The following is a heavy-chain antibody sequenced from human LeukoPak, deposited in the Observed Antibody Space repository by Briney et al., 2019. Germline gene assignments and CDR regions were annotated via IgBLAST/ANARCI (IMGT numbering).Heavy chain of an antibody. J-gene: IGHJ3*02. Sequence: GGSLRLSCAASGFTVTSNYMSWVRQAPGKGLEWVSLIYNDGSRTYYADSVKDRFTISRDNSKNTLYLQMNSLRAEDTALYYCAKSRGYDHDSFDIWGQGTMVTVSS. D-gene: IGHD5-12*01. CDR3: AKSRGYDHDSFDI. V-gene: IGHV3-23*03. CDR1: GFTVTSNY. CDR2: IYNDGSRT.